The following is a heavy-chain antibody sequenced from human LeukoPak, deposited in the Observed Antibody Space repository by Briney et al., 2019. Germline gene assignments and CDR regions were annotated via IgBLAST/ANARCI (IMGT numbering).Heavy chain of an antibody. CDR3: ARAFAHRGFDP. V-gene: IGHV4-61*02. CDR1: GGSISSGGYY. J-gene: IGHJ5*02. D-gene: IGHD3-10*01. Sequence: SETLSLTFTVSGGSISSGGYYWSWIRQPAGKGLEWIGRIYTSGDTNYNPSLKSRVTISVDTSKNQFSLKVRSETAADTAVYYCARAFAHRGFDPWGQGTLVTVSS. CDR2: IYTSGDT.